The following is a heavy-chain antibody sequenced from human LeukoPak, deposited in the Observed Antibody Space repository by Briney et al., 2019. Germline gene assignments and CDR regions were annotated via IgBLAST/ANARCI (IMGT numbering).Heavy chain of an antibody. Sequence: PGRSLRLSCTASGHTSDDYTVTWVRQAPGKGLEWVGFITRKSYGGTTEYAASVKGRFTISRDDSKSIAYLEMSSLKTEDTGVYYCSHSGKNDFWSGTFWGQGTLVIVSS. V-gene: IGHV3-49*04. CDR1: GHTSDDYT. CDR3: SHSGKNDFWSGTF. J-gene: IGHJ4*02. D-gene: IGHD3-3*01. CDR2: ITRKSYGGTT.